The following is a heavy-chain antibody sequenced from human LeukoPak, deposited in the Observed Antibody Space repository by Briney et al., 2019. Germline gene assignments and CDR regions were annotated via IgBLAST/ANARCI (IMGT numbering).Heavy chain of an antibody. CDR2: ISSSSSYI. D-gene: IGHD2-2*01. CDR1: GFTFSSYS. V-gene: IGHV3-21*01. CDR3: ARPYCSSTSCYAFDY. J-gene: IGHJ4*02. Sequence: PGGSLRLSCAASGFTFSSYSMNWVRQAPGRGLEWVSSISSSSSYIYYADSVKGRFTISRDNAKNSLYLQMNSLRAEDTAVYYCARPYCSSTSCYAFDYWGQGTLVTVSS.